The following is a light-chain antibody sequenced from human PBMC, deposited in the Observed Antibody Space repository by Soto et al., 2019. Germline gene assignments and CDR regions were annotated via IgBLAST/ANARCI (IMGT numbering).Light chain of an antibody. V-gene: IGKV3-15*01. J-gene: IGKJ5*01. CDR2: GVS. Sequence: EIVMTQSPATMSVSPGERATLSCRASQSVSSNLAWYQQKPGQAPRLLIYGVSTRATGTPARFSGSGSETEFTLTISSLQPEDFAVYYCHQYNKWPITFGQGTRLEIK. CDR1: QSVSSN. CDR3: HQYNKWPIT.